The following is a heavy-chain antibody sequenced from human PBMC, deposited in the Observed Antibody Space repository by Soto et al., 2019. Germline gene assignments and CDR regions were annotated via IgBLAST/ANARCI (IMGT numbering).Heavy chain of an antibody. CDR2: IYHSGST. D-gene: IGHD7-27*01. V-gene: IGHV4-30-2*01. Sequence: SETLSLTCAVSGGSISSGGYSWSWIRQPPGKGLEWIGYIYHSGSTYYNPSLKGRFTISRDNAKNSLYLQMNSLRAEDTALYYCAKDSDHRELGIFDYWGQGTLVTVSS. J-gene: IGHJ4*02. CDR1: GGSISSGGYS. CDR3: AKDSDHRELGIFDY.